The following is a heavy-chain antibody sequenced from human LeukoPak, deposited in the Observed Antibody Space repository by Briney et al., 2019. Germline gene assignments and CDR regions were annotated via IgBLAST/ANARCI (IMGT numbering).Heavy chain of an antibody. CDR3: ARDPSEGYSSSWYDGGGDY. J-gene: IGHJ4*02. V-gene: IGHV1-69*04. CDR1: GGTFSSYA. CDR2: IIPILGIA. Sequence: SVKVSCKASGGTFSSYAISWVRQAPGQGLEWMGRIIPILGIANYAQKFQGRVTITADKSTSTAYMELSSLRSEDTAVYYCARDPSEGYSSSWYDGGGDYWGQGTLVTVSS. D-gene: IGHD6-13*01.